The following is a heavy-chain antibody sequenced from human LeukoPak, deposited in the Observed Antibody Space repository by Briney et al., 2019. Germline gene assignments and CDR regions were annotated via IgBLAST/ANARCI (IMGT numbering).Heavy chain of an antibody. CDR1: GGSFIGFH. Sequence: SETLSLTCAVYGGSFIGFHWNWIRQPPGKGLEWIGDINHSGSTNYNPSLKSRVTISVDTSKNQFSLKLSSVTAADTAVYYCARGPSRGLRFNYYYYMDVWGKGTTVTVSS. CDR2: INHSGST. CDR3: ARGPSRGLRFNYYYYMDV. D-gene: IGHD4-17*01. V-gene: IGHV4-34*01. J-gene: IGHJ6*03.